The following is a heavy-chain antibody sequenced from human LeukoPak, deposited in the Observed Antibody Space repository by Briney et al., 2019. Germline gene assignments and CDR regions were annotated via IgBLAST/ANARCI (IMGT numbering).Heavy chain of an antibody. CDR2: TFYRSKWYN. Sequence: SQTLSLTCAISGDSVSSNSAAWNWIRQSPSRGLEWLGRTFYRSKWYNDYAVSVKSRITINPDTSKNRFPLQLNSVTPEDTAVYYCAGEQIEMATIMDYYYGMDVWGQGTTVTASS. CDR3: AGEQIEMATIMDYYYGMDV. D-gene: IGHD5-24*01. V-gene: IGHV6-1*01. J-gene: IGHJ6*02. CDR1: GDSVSSNSAA.